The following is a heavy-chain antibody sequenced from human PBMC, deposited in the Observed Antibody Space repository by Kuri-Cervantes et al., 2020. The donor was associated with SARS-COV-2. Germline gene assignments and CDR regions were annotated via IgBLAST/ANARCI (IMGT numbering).Heavy chain of an antibody. CDR3: ARDGVTVGKY. Sequence: SETLSLTCSVSGGSISSSGHYWGWVRQPPGKGLEWIGSIYFSGSTYYTPSLKSRVTISVDTSKNQFSLKLSSVTAADTAVYYCARDGVTVGKYWGQGTLVTVSS. J-gene: IGHJ4*02. CDR1: GGSISSSGHY. V-gene: IGHV4-39*07. D-gene: IGHD3-16*01. CDR2: IYFSGST.